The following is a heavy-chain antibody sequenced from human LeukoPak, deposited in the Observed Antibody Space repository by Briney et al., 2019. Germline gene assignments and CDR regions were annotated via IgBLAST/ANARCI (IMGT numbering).Heavy chain of an antibody. J-gene: IGHJ4*02. CDR2: ISGNGGRT. CDR3: MPLQSIILVQGLHVAY. V-gene: IGHV3-64D*06. Sequence: GGSLRLSCSASGLTFMSSTMHWVRQAPGKGLEYVSAISGNGGRTYYADSVKGRFTISRDNSNNMVYLQMSSLRAEDTAVYYCMPLQSIILVQGLHVAYWGQGTRVTVSS. D-gene: IGHD3-10*01. CDR1: GLTFMSST.